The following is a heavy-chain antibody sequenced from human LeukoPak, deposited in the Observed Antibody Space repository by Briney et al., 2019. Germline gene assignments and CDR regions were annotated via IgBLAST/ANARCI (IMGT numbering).Heavy chain of an antibody. CDR2: MNPNSGNT. CDR1: GYTFTSYD. Sequence: GSSVKVSCKASGYTFTSYDINWVRQATGQGLEWMGWMNPNSGNTGYAQKFQGRVTITRNTSISTAYMELSSLRSEDTAVYYCARRWYHSSYNWFDPWGQGTLVTVSS. D-gene: IGHD3-22*01. V-gene: IGHV1-8*03. CDR3: ARRWYHSSYNWFDP. J-gene: IGHJ5*02.